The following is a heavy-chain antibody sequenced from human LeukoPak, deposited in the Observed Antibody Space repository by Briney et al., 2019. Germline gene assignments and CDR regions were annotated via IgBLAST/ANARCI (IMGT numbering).Heavy chain of an antibody. CDR2: ISSSSSYI. V-gene: IGHV3-21*01. D-gene: IGHD3-22*01. J-gene: IGHJ3*02. Sequence: GGSLRLSCAASGFTFSSYSMNWVRQAPGKGLEWVSSISSSSSYIYYADSVKGRFTISRDNAKNSLYLQMNSLRAEDTAVYYCARVKVPVYDSSGHDAFDIWGQGTMVTVSS. CDR3: ARVKVPVYDSSGHDAFDI. CDR1: GFTFSSYS.